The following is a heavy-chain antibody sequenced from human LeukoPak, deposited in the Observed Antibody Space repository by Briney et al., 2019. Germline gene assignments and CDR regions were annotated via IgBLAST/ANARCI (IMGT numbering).Heavy chain of an antibody. Sequence: PGGSLRLSCAASGFTFSSYWMHWVRQAPGKGLVWVSRINTDGIGTSYADSAKGRFTISRDNTKNTLYLQMNSLRAEDTAVYYCARDRIEYSYGPGFDYWGQGTLVTVSS. J-gene: IGHJ4*02. CDR2: INTDGIGT. CDR3: ARDRIEYSYGPGFDY. D-gene: IGHD5-18*01. V-gene: IGHV3-74*01. CDR1: GFTFSSYW.